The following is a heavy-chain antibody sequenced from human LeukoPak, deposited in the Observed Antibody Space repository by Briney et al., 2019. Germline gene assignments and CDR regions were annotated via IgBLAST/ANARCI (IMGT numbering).Heavy chain of an antibody. CDR1: GGSISSYY. J-gene: IGHJ4*02. CDR2: INHSGST. V-gene: IGHV4-34*01. Sequence: SETLSLTCTVSGGSISSYYWSWIRQPPGKGLEWIGEINHSGSTNYNPSLKSRVTISVDTSKNQFSLKLSSVTAADTAVYYCARGYSYGYLVYWGQGTLVTVSS. D-gene: IGHD5-18*01. CDR3: ARGYSYGYLVY.